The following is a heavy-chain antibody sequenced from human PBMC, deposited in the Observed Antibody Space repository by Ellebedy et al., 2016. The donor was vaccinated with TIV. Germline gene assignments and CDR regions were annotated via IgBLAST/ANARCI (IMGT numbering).Heavy chain of an antibody. CDR1: GPIFSHNW. CDR3: AAEAWWRLDS. D-gene: IGHD2-15*01. Sequence: PGGSLRLSCVDSGPIFSHNWMSWVRQAPGKGLEWVAKINPLGSQKSYVDSVKGRFTISRDNAENSLFLEMNSRRVEDTAVYYCAAEAWWRLDSWGQGTLVTVSS. V-gene: IGHV3-7*01. CDR2: INPLGSQK. J-gene: IGHJ4*02.